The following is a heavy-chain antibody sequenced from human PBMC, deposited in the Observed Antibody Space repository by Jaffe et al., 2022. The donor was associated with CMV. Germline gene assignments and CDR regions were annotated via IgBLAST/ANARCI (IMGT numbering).Heavy chain of an antibody. CDR2: IKSKTDGGTT. CDR1: GFTFSNAW. D-gene: IGHD3-22*01. V-gene: IGHV3-15*01. J-gene: IGHJ6*02. Sequence: EVQLVESGGGLVKPGGSLRLSCAASGFTFSNAWMSWVRQAPGKGLEWVGRIKSKTDGGTTDYAAPVKGRFTISRDDSKNTLYLQMNSLKTEDTAVYYCTTAGTYYYDSSGYYPHYYYYGMDVWGQGTTVTVSS. CDR3: TTAGTYYYDSSGYYPHYYYYGMDV.